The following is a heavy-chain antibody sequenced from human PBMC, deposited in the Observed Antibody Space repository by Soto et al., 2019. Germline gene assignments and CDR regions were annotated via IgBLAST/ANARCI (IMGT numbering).Heavy chain of an antibody. CDR1: GFSHSTSGVG. D-gene: IGHD6-19*01. CDR3: ASLYSSDAFDY. J-gene: IGHJ4*02. Sequence: QITLKESGPTLVKPTQTLTLTCTFSGFSHSTSGVGVGWIRQPPGKALEWLALIYWDDDKRYSPSLKSRLTITKDTSKNQVVLTMTNMDPVDTATYYCASLYSSDAFDYWGQGTLVTVSS. V-gene: IGHV2-5*02. CDR2: IYWDDDK.